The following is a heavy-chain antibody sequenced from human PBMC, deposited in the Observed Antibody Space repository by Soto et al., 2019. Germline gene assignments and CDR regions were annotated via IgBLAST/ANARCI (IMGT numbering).Heavy chain of an antibody. V-gene: IGHV3-7*01. CDR2: IKQDGSEK. CDR3: ARDRSSSPGYYYYYYGMDV. CDR1: GFTFSSYW. D-gene: IGHD6-6*01. J-gene: IGHJ6*02. Sequence: GSLRLSCAASGFTFSSYWMSWVRQAPGKGLEWVANIKQDGSEKYYVDSVKGRFTISRDNAKNSLYLQMNSLRAEDTAVYYCARDRSSSPGYYYYYYGMDVWGQGTTVTVSS.